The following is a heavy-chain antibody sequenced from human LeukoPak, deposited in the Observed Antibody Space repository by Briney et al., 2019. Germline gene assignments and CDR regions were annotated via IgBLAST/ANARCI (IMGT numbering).Heavy chain of an antibody. CDR3: ATIYGDYVWAFDY. CDR1: GYTFTGYY. D-gene: IGHD4-17*01. J-gene: IGHJ4*02. Sequence: SVKVSCKASGYTFTGYYMHWVRQAPGQGLEWMGGIIPIFGTANYAQKFQGRVTITADESTSTAYMELSSLRSEDTAVYYCATIYGDYVWAFDYWGQGTLVTVSS. V-gene: IGHV1-69*13. CDR2: IIPIFGTA.